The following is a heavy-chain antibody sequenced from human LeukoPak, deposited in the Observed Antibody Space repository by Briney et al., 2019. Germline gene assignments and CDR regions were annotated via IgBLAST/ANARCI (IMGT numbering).Heavy chain of an antibody. CDR3: ARGGIVGATVLDRFDY. Sequence: PSQTLSLTCTVSGGSISSGGYYWSWIRQPPGKGLERIGYIYHSGSTYYNPSLKSRVTISVDRSKNQFSLKLSSVTAADTAVYYCARGGIVGATVLDRFDYWGQGTLVTVSS. J-gene: IGHJ4*02. D-gene: IGHD1-26*01. CDR2: IYHSGST. V-gene: IGHV4-30-2*01. CDR1: GGSISSGGYY.